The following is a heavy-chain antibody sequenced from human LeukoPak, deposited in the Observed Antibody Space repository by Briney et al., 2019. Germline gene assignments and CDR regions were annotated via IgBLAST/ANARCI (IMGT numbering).Heavy chain of an antibody. D-gene: IGHD6-19*01. CDR2: IYSDNT. Sequence: PGGSLRLSCTVSGFTVSSNSMSWVRQAPGKGLEWVSFIYSDNTHYSDSVKGRFTISRDNSKNTLYLQMGSLRAEDMAVYYCARERQWLGGIFDYWGQGTLVTVSS. CDR1: GFTVSSNS. V-gene: IGHV3-66*03. CDR3: ARERQWLGGIFDY. J-gene: IGHJ4*02.